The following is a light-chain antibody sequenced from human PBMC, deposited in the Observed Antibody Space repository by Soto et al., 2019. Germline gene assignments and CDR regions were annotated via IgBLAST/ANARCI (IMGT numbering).Light chain of an antibody. Sequence: DIQLTQSPSFLSASVGDRVTITCRASQGISSYLAWYQQKPGKAPKLLIYAASTLQSRVPPRFSGSGSGTEFTLTISSLQPEDFATYYCQQLKSYRRTFGRGTKLEIK. CDR1: QGISSY. V-gene: IGKV1-9*01. CDR3: QQLKSYRRT. CDR2: AAS. J-gene: IGKJ2*01.